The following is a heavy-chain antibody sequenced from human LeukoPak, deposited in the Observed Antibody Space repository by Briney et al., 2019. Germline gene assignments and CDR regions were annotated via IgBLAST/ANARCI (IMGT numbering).Heavy chain of an antibody. J-gene: IGHJ6*03. V-gene: IGHV3-48*03. CDR2: ISSSGSTI. CDR1: GFTFSSYE. D-gene: IGHD5-24*01. Sequence: PGGSLRLSCAASGFTFSSYEMNWVRQAPGKGLEWVSYISSSGSTIYYADSVKGRFTISRDNAKNSLYLQMSSLRPEDTAVYYCARERGRVEMATNPRSTYMDVWGKGTTVTVSS. CDR3: ARERGRVEMATNPRSTYMDV.